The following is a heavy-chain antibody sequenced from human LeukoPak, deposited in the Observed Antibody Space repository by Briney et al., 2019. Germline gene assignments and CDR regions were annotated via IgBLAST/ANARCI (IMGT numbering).Heavy chain of an antibody. Sequence: SETLSLTCTVSGGSISSYYWSWIRQPPGKGLEWIGYIYYSGSTNYNPSLKSRVTISVDTSKNQFSLKLSSVTAADTAVYYCAREKGYSNLNYYYGMDVWGQGTTVTVSS. J-gene: IGHJ6*02. CDR3: AREKGYSNLNYYYGMDV. V-gene: IGHV4-59*01. CDR1: GGSISSYY. D-gene: IGHD4-11*01. CDR2: IYYSGST.